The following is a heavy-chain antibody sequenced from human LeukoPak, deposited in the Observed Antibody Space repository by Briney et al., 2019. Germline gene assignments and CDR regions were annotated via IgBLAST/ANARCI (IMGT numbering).Heavy chain of an antibody. J-gene: IGHJ3*02. CDR2: IWYDGSNK. CDR3: AKGLVGATTGDAFDI. V-gene: IGHV3-33*06. Sequence: GGSLRLSCAASGFTFSSYGMHWVRQAPGKGLEWVAVIWYDGSNKYYADSVKGRFTISRDNSKNTLYLQMNSLRAEDTAVYYCAKGLVGATTGDAFDIWGQGTMVTVSS. CDR1: GFTFSSYG. D-gene: IGHD1-26*01.